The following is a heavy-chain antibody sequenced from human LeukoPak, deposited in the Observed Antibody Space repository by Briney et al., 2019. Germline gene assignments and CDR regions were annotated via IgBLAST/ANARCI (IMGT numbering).Heavy chain of an antibody. Sequence: ASETLSLTCTVSGGSISSSSYYWGWIRQPPGKGLEWIGIIYYNGSTYYSPSLKSRVTISLDTSKNQFSLKLSSVTAADTAVYYCARGPLGSTGDYWGQGTLVTVSS. J-gene: IGHJ4*02. CDR2: IYYNGST. V-gene: IGHV4-39*07. CDR1: GGSISSSSYY. CDR3: ARGPLGSTGDY.